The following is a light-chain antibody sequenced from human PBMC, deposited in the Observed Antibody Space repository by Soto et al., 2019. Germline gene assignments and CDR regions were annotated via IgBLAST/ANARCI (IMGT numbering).Light chain of an antibody. CDR2: GAS. CDR1: QSVSSSY. J-gene: IGKJ3*01. Sequence: EIVLTQSPGTLSLSPGERATLSCRASQSVSSSYLAWYQQKPGQAPRLLIYGASSRATGIPDRFSGSGSGTEFTLTISSPQSEDSAVYYCQQYNNWPPKTFGPGTKVDIK. CDR3: QQYNNWPPKT. V-gene: IGKV3-20*01.